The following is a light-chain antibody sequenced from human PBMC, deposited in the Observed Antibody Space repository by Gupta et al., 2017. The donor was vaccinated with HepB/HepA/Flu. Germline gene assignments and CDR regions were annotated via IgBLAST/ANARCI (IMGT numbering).Light chain of an antibody. CDR3: SSYTSSSTFVV. Sequence: QSALTQPASASGSPGQSITLSCTGTSSDVGGYNYVSWYQQHPGKAPKLMIYEVSNRPSGVSNRFSGSKSGNTASLTISGLQAEDEADYYCSSYTSSSTFVVFGGGTKLTVL. CDR1: SSDVGGYNY. CDR2: EVS. J-gene: IGLJ2*01. V-gene: IGLV2-14*01.